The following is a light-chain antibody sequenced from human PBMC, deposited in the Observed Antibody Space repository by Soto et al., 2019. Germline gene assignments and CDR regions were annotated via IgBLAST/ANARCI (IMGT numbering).Light chain of an antibody. CDR1: QSISNS. CDR3: QESYTALWGT. V-gene: IGKV1-39*01. Sequence: DIQMTQSPSSLSASVGDRVTITCRASQSISNSLNWYQRKLGKVPKVLIYGASTLQSGVPSRFSGSGSGTDFTLTSSSLQPEDFATYYCQESYTALWGTFGEGTKVEI. CDR2: GAS. J-gene: IGKJ4*02.